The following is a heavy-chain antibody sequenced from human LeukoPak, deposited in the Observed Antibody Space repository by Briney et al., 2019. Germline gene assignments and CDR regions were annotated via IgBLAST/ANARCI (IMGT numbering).Heavy chain of an antibody. CDR3: ARGGKYYDILTGYVPDYYMDV. CDR2: MNPNSGNT. J-gene: IGHJ6*03. Sequence: ASVKVSCKASGYTFTSYDINWVRQATGQGLEWMGWMNPNSGNTGYAQKFQGRVTMTRNTSISTAYMELSSLRSEDTAVYYCARGGKYYDILTGYVPDYYMDVWGKGTTVTISS. V-gene: IGHV1-8*01. CDR1: GYTFTSYD. D-gene: IGHD3-9*01.